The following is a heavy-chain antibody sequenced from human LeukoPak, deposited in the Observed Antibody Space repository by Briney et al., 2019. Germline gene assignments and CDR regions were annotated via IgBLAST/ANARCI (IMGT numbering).Heavy chain of an antibody. CDR1: GFTFSKYW. J-gene: IGHJ4*02. D-gene: IGHD5-18*01. CDR2: IKKEDGSEK. Sequence: PGGSLRLSCAASGFTFSKYWMSWVRQAPGKGLEWVANIKKEDGSEKNYVDSVRGRFTISRDNAKNSLYLQMNSLRAEDTAVYYCATEGDVGYGYGYWGQGILVTVSS. CDR3: ATEGDVGYGYGY. V-gene: IGHV3-7*01.